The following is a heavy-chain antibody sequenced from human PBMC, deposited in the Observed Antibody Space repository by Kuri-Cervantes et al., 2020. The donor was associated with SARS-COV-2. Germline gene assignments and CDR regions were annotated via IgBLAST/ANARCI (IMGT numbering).Heavy chain of an antibody. D-gene: IGHD6-6*01. J-gene: IGHJ2*01. CDR3: SRTYSRSAYWYFDL. CDR1: GYSFTSYW. V-gene: IGHV5-51*01. Sequence: KVSCKGSGYSFTSYWIGWVRQMPGKGLEWMGIIYPGDSDTRYSPSFHGQVTIPADKSISTAYLQWSSLKASDTALYYFSRTYSRSAYWYFDLWGRGTLVTVSS. CDR2: IYPGDSDT.